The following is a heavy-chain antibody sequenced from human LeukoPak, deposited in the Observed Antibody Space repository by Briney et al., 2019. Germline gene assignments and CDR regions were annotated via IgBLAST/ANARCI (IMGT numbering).Heavy chain of an antibody. CDR2: IISSSSTI. CDR3: ARDVNPAYYDFWSGYDAFDI. CDR1: GFTFSIYS. V-gene: IGHV3-48*01. J-gene: IGHJ3*02. D-gene: IGHD3-3*01. Sequence: QAGGSLRLSCAASGFTFSIYSMNGVRQAPGKGLEGVSYIISSSSTIYYADSVKGRFTISRDNAKNSLYLKLNSLRAEDTAVYYCARDVNPAYYDFWSGYDAFDIWGQGTMVTVSS.